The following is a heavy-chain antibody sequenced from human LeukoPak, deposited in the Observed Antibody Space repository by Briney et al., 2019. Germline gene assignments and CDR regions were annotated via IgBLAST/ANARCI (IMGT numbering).Heavy chain of an antibody. Sequence: GGSLRLSCAASGFTFSSYSMNWVRQAPGKGLEWVSCISGDSRHIYQADSVKGRFTISRDNAKNSLYLQMNSLRAEDTAVYYCARGGGALMMTFGGDFDYWGQGTLATVSS. V-gene: IGHV3-21*01. D-gene: IGHD3-16*01. CDR2: ISGDSRHI. CDR3: ARGGGALMMTFGGDFDY. J-gene: IGHJ4*02. CDR1: GFTFSSYS.